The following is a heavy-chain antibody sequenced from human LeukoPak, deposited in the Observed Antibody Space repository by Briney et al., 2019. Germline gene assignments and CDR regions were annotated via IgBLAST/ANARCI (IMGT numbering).Heavy chain of an antibody. Sequence: GGSLRLSCAASGFTVSSNYMSWVRLAPGKGLEWVSMIYSGGSTYYADSVKGRFTISRDNSKNTLDLQMNSLRAEDTAVYYCARRGHGYGSPFDYWGQGTLVTVSS. V-gene: IGHV3-66*04. CDR1: GFTVSSNY. CDR2: IYSGGST. CDR3: ARRGHGYGSPFDY. J-gene: IGHJ4*02. D-gene: IGHD5-18*01.